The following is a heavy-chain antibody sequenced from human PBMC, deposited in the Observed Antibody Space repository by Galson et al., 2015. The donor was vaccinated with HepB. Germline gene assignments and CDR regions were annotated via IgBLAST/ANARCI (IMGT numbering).Heavy chain of an antibody. D-gene: IGHD1-26*01. Sequence: SVKVSCKVSGYTLTELSMHWARQAPGKGLEWMGGFDPEDGETIYAQKFQGRVTMTEGTSTDTAYMELSSLRSEDTAVYYCATAESGWELLLHFDYWGQGTLVTVSS. CDR3: ATAESGWELLLHFDY. CDR1: GYTLTELS. CDR2: FDPEDGET. J-gene: IGHJ4*02. V-gene: IGHV1-24*01.